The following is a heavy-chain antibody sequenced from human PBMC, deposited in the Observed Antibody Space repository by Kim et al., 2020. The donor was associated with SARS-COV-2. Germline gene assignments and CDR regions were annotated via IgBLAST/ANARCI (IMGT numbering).Heavy chain of an antibody. J-gene: IGHJ6*02. V-gene: IGHV4-34*12. CDR1: GSSVTDYS. CDR3: ATSEGPHLSTRFNSLHF. CDR2: IVQSGIT. D-gene: IGHD2-15*01. Sequence: SETLSLTCAVYGSSVTDYSWTWVRQPPGKGLEWIGQIVQSGITYYNPSLKTRVTISADTYRAHFSLKVTSVTPADTAIYYCATSEGPHLSTRFNSLHFWGLGTTVVVS.